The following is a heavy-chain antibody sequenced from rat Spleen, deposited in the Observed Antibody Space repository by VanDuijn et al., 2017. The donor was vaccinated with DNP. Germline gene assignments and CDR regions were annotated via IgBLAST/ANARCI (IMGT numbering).Heavy chain of an antibody. V-gene: IGHV5S13*01. CDR3: TTGVYGGYEDWFAN. CDR1: GFIFNDYG. CDR2: ISTSGEYT. D-gene: IGHD1-11*01. J-gene: IGHJ3*01. Sequence: EVQLVESGGDLVQPGRSLKVSCAASGFIFNDYGMAWVRQTPTKGLEWVASISTSGEYTHYRDSVKGRFTISRDNTKDTQYLQMDSLRPEDTATYYCTTGVYGGYEDWFANWGQGTLVTVSS.